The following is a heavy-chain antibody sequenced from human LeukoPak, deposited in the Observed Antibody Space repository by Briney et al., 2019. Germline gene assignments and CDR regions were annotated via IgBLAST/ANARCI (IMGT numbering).Heavy chain of an antibody. CDR3: ARDIYYDSSGYYGSVY. J-gene: IGHJ4*02. Sequence: PGGSLRLSCAASGFTFSSYSMNWVRQALGKGLEWVSYISSSSSTIYYADSVKGRFTISRDNAKNSLYLQMNSLRAEDTAVYYCARDIYYDSSGYYGSVYWGQGTLVTVSS. D-gene: IGHD3-22*01. CDR1: GFTFSSYS. V-gene: IGHV3-48*04. CDR2: ISSSSSTI.